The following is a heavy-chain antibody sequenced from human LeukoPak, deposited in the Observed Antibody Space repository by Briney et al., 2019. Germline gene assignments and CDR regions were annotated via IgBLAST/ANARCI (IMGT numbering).Heavy chain of an antibody. CDR3: ARDPGAFPYFFDC. V-gene: IGHV3-73*01. CDR1: GFTFSGSA. D-gene: IGHD4/OR15-4a*01. Sequence: PGGSLRLSCAAPGFTFSGSAMHWVRQASGKGLEWVGRIRSKANSYATAYAASVKGRFTISRDDSKNTAYLQMNSLRVEDTAVYFCARDPGAFPYFFDCWGQGTLVTVSS. J-gene: IGHJ4*02. CDR2: IRSKANSYAT.